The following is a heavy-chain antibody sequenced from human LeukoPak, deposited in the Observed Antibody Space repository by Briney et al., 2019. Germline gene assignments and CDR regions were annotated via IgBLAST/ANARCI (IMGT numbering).Heavy chain of an antibody. CDR2: ISPDGNSA. CDR1: GFTFSSYA. J-gene: IGHJ6*02. Sequence: GGSLRLSCAASGFTFSSYAMSWVRQAPGKGLVWVSRISPDGNSATYADSVKGRFTISRDNAKNTLYLQMNSLIAEDSAVYYCVSLDGVYYYHMDVWGQGTTVIVSS. CDR3: VSLDGVYYYHMDV. D-gene: IGHD3/OR15-3a*01. V-gene: IGHV3-74*03.